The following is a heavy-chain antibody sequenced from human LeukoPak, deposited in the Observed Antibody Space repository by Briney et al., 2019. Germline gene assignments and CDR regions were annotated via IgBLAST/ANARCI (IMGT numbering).Heavy chain of an antibody. D-gene: IGHD3-22*01. J-gene: IGHJ4*02. CDR1: GYTFTSYY. Sequence: GASVKVSCKASGYTFTSYYMHWVRLAPGQGLEWMGISNASGGSTSYAQKFQGRVTMTRDTSTSTVYMELSSLRSEDTAVYYCARVYDSSGYYYHEGGYFDYWGQGTLVTVSS. CDR3: ARVYDSSGYYYHEGGYFDY. CDR2: SNASGGST. V-gene: IGHV1-46*01.